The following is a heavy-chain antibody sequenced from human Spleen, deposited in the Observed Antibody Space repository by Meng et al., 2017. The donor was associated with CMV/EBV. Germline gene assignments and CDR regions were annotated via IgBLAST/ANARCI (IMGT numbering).Heavy chain of an antibody. V-gene: IGHV4-34*02. CDR2: INHSGST. J-gene: IGHJ5*02. CDR3: ATEGYSYGSNWFDP. Sequence: QVQLQEGGAGLLKTSETLSLPWAVYGGSFSGYYWSWIRQPPGKGLEWIGEINHSGSTNYNPSLKSRVTISVDTSKNQFSLKLSSVTAADTAVYYCATEGYSYGSNWFDPWGQGTLVTVSS. D-gene: IGHD5-18*01. CDR1: GGSFSGYY.